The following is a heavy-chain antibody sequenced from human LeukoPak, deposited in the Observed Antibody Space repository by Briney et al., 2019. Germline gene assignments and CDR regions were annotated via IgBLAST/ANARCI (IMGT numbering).Heavy chain of an antibody. J-gene: IGHJ4*02. CDR2: ITWDGGTT. CDR3: AKDRAPFRGTYLDH. V-gene: IGHV3-43D*03. CDR1: GFTFDDYA. D-gene: IGHD3/OR15-3a*01. Sequence: GGSLRLACEASGFTFDDYAMHWVRQAPGKGLEWISLITWDGGTTYYADSVKGRFTISRDNNKNSLYLQMNSLSPEDTALYYCAKDRAPFRGTYLDHWGQGTLVTVSS.